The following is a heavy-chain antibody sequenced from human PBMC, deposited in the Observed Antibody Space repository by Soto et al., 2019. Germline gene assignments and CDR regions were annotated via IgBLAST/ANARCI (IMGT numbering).Heavy chain of an antibody. D-gene: IGHD4-4*01. CDR2: VSSDGSST. CDR3: ASGLPNYSSFDS. Sequence: EVQLVESGGGLVQPGESLRLSCAASGFTFSSYWMHWIRQAPGKGLVWVSRVSSDGSSTVYANSVKGRLTISRDNAKNTLYLQMNSLSDEDKAVYYCASGLPNYSSFDSWGQGTLVTVSS. V-gene: IGHV3-74*01. CDR1: GFTFSSYW. J-gene: IGHJ4*02.